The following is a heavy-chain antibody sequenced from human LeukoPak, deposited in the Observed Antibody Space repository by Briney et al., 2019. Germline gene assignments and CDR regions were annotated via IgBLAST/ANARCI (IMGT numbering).Heavy chain of an antibody. Sequence: PGGSLRLSCAPSGFTFDNFAMGWVRQAPGKGLEWVSEITGSGGSTYYADSVKGRFTISRDNSKNTLYLQMNSLRAEDTAIYYCARELFDFDYRGQGTLVTVSS. J-gene: IGHJ4*02. CDR3: ARELFDFDY. V-gene: IGHV3-23*01. CDR2: ITGSGGST. CDR1: GFTFDNFA. D-gene: IGHD3-10*01.